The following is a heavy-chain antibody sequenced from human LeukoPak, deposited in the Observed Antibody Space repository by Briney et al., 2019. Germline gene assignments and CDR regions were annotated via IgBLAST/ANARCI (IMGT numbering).Heavy chain of an antibody. CDR2: IYYSGST. J-gene: IGHJ6*02. CDR3: ARSTGWYYYGMDV. V-gene: IGHV4-59*08. Sequence: SETLSLTCTVSGGSISSYYWSWIRQPPGKGLEWIGYIYYSGSTNYNPSLKSRVTISVDTSKNQFSLKLRSVTTADTAVYYCARSTGWYYYGMDVGGQGTTVTVSS. D-gene: IGHD6-19*01. CDR1: GGSISSYY.